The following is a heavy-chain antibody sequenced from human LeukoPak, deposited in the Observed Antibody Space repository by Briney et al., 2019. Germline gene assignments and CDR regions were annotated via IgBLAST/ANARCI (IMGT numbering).Heavy chain of an antibody. CDR3: ARRDYYDSSGYSPLFDY. CDR2: ISSSSSYT. D-gene: IGHD3-22*01. CDR1: GFTFSDYY. V-gene: IGHV3-11*03. Sequence: KPGGSLRLSCAASGFTFSDYYMSWIRQAPGKGLEWVSYISSSSSYTNYADSVKGRFTISRDNAKNSLYLQMNSLRAEDTAVYYCARRDYYDSSGYSPLFDYWGQGTLVTVSS. J-gene: IGHJ4*02.